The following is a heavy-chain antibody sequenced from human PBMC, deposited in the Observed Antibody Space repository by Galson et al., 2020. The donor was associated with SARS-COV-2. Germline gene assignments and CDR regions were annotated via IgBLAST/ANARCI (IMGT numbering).Heavy chain of an antibody. CDR2: IYSAGSST. CDR3: ARGDMGNDYFDY. D-gene: IGHD7-27*01. J-gene: IGHJ4*02. V-gene: IGHV3-74*01. CDR1: GFTFSSYW. Sequence: GGSLRLSCAASGFTFSSYWMHWVRQAPGKGLVWVSRIYSAGSSTSYADSVKGRFTISGANAKNTLYLQMKSLRAEDTAVYYCARGDMGNDYFDYWGQGTLVTVSS.